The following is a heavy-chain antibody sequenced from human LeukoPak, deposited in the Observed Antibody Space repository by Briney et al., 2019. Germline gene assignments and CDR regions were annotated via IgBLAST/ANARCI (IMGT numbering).Heavy chain of an antibody. CDR2: ISSNGGST. V-gene: IGHV3-64*01. J-gene: IGHJ3*02. CDR3: ARDDGYGDPRPPGAFDI. D-gene: IGHD4-17*01. Sequence: GGSLRLSCAASGFTFSSYAMHWVRQAPGKGLEYVSAISSNGGSTYYANSVKGRFTISRDNSKNTLYLQMGSLRAEDMAVYYCARDDGYGDPRPPGAFDIWGQGTMVTVSS. CDR1: GFTFSSYA.